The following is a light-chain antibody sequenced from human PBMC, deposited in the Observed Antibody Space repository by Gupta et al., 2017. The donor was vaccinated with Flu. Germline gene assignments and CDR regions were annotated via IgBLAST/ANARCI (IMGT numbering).Light chain of an antibody. J-gene: IGKJ5*01. CDR2: RTS. V-gene: IGKV3-20*01. CDR1: QTISDTD. CDR3: QHYGGSPLIT. Sequence: GERITLSCRASQTISDTDLAWYQQKPGQAPTLLMYRTSSRASDTPDRFRGSGSGTDFALTISRLEPEDFAVYYCQHYGGSPLITFGQGTRLEI.